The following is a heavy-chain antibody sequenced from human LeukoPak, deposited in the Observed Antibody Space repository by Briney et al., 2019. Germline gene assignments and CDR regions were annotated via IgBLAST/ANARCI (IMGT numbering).Heavy chain of an antibody. D-gene: IGHD6-19*01. J-gene: IGHJ4*02. CDR3: ARACSGCPVDY. CDR1: GFTFSSYA. V-gene: IGHV3-30*14. Sequence: GRSLRLSCAASGFTFSSYAMHWVRQAPGKGLEWVAVISYDGSNKYYADSVKGRFTISRENAKNSLYLQMNSLRAGDTAVYYCARACSGCPVDYWGQGTLVTVSS. CDR2: ISYDGSNK.